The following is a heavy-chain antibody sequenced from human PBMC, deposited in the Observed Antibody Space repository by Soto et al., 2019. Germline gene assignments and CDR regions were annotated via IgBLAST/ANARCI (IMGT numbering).Heavy chain of an antibody. V-gene: IGHV1-69*08. D-gene: IGHD6-19*01. Sequence: QVQLVQSGAEVKKPGSSVKVSCKASGGTFSSYTISWVRQAPGQGREWMGRIIPILCIANYAQKFQGRVTSTADKSTSTAYMELSSLRSEDTAVYYCARERLDSSGWYDAFDIWGQGTMVTVSS. J-gene: IGHJ3*02. CDR2: IIPILCIA. CDR3: ARERLDSSGWYDAFDI. CDR1: GGTFSSYT.